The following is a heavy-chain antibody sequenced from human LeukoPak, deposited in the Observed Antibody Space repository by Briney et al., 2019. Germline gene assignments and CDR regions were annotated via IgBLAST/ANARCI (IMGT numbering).Heavy chain of an antibody. D-gene: IGHD3-22*01. CDR1: GGTFSSYA. CDR3: ARDRHRRHYYDSSLHPPLDY. V-gene: IGHV1-69*13. Sequence: SVKVSCKASGGTFSSYAISWVRQAPGQGLEWMGGIIPIFGTANYAQKFQGRVTITADESTSTAYMELSSLRSEDTAVYYCARDRHRRHYYDSSLHPPLDYWGQGTLVTVSS. J-gene: IGHJ4*02. CDR2: IIPIFGTA.